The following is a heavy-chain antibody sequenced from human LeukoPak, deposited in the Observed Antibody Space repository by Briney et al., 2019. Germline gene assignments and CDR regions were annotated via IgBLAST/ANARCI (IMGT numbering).Heavy chain of an antibody. D-gene: IGHD6-6*01. CDR2: ICGSGGST. Sequence: GGSLRLSCAASGFTFSSYAMSWVRQAPGKGLEWVSAICGSGGSTYYADSVKGRFTISRDNSKNTLYLQMNSLRAEDTAVYYCAKCVPRAARSILYYFDYWGQGTLVTVSS. J-gene: IGHJ4*02. CDR1: GFTFSSYA. V-gene: IGHV3-23*01. CDR3: AKCVPRAARSILYYFDY.